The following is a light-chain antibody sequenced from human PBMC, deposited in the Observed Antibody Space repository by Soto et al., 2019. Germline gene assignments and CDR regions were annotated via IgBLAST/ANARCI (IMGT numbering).Light chain of an antibody. CDR1: SSDVGIYNY. CDR2: DVN. Sequence: QSVLTQPACVSGSPGQSITLSCTGTSSDVGIYNYVSWYQQHPGKAPKLMIYDVNNRPSGISNRFSGSKSGNTASLTISGLQAEDEADYYCSSFTSSSTYVFGTGTKVTVL. J-gene: IGLJ1*01. V-gene: IGLV2-14*01. CDR3: SSFTSSSTYV.